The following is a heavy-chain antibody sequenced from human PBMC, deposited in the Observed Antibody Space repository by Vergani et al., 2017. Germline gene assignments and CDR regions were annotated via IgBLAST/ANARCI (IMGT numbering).Heavy chain of an antibody. CDR3: ARDEAVVPAAIYYYGMDV. J-gene: IGHJ6*02. D-gene: IGHD2-2*02. V-gene: IGHV1-69*06. Sequence: QVQLVQSGAEVKKPGSSVKVSCKASGGTFSSYAISWVRQAPGQGLEWMGGIIPIFGTANYAQKLQGRVTMTTDTSTSTAYMELRSLRSDDTAVYYCARDEAVVPAAIYYYGMDVWGQGTTVTVSS. CDR1: GGTFSSYA. CDR2: IIPIFGTA.